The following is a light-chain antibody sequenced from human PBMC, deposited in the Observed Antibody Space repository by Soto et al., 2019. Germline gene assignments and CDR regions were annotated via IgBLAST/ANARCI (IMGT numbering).Light chain of an antibody. Sequence: DIQMTQSPSTLSASVGDRVIITCRASQSISSWLAWYQQKPGKAPKLLIYDASSLESGVPSRFSGSGSGTDFTFTISSLQPEDIATYYCQQYDNLPITFGQGTRLEIK. CDR2: DAS. CDR1: QSISSW. CDR3: QQYDNLPIT. J-gene: IGKJ5*01. V-gene: IGKV1-5*01.